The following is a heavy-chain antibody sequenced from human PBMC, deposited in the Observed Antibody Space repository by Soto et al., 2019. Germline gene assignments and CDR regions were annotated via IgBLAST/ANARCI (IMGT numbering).Heavy chain of an antibody. J-gene: IGHJ5*02. D-gene: IGHD3-10*01. CDR1: GYTFTSYG. V-gene: IGHV1-18*01. CDR2: ISGFNDDT. CDR3: ARSGSYSPARNWFGP. Sequence: QAQLVQSGVEMKNVGASVKVSCKASGYTFTSYGISWVRQAPGQGLEWMGWISGFNDDTNHAQKFQGRVTVTKDTSTSTAYMELRSLKSDDTAVYYCARSGSYSPARNWFGPWAQGTLVTVSS.